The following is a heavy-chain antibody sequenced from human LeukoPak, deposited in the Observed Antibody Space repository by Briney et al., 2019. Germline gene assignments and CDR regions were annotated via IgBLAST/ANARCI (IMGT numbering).Heavy chain of an antibody. V-gene: IGHV3-7*05. D-gene: IGHD6-6*01. CDR2: IKQDGSEK. Sequence: GGSLRLSCAASGFTFSSYWMSWVRQAPGKGLEWVGNIKQDGSEKHYVDSVKGRFTISRDNAENSLSLQMNSLRVEDTAVYYCARYGSSSGGLDYWGQGTLVTVSS. CDR3: ARYGSSSGGLDY. CDR1: GFTFSSYW. J-gene: IGHJ4*02.